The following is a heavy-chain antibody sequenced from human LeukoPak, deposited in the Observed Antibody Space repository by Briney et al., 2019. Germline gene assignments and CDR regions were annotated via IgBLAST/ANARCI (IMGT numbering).Heavy chain of an antibody. J-gene: IGHJ4*02. V-gene: IGHV4-39*01. CDR3: ARSWAPGYCTSTSCYNFDY. D-gene: IGHD2-2*02. CDR2: IYYSGRT. CDR1: GGSISSSHYY. Sequence: KTSETLSLTCNVSGGSISSSHYYWGWIRQPPGKGLEWIGIIYYSGRTYYNPSLKSRLTISVDTSKNEFSLKLSSVTAADTAVYYCARSWAPGYCTSTSCYNFDYWGQGALVTVSS.